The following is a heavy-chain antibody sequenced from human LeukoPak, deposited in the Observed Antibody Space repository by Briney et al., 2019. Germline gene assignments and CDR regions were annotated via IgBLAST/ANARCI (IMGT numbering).Heavy chain of an antibody. CDR1: GYTFTSYY. Sequence: ASVKVSCKASGYTFTSYYMHWVRQAPGQGLEWMGIINPSGGSTSYAQKFQGRVTMTRDTSTSTVYMELSSLRSEDTAVYYCARFTSGTTSSVYFDYWGQGTLVTVSS. V-gene: IGHV1-46*01. J-gene: IGHJ4*02. CDR3: ARFTSGTTSSVYFDY. CDR2: INPSGGST. D-gene: IGHD1-1*01.